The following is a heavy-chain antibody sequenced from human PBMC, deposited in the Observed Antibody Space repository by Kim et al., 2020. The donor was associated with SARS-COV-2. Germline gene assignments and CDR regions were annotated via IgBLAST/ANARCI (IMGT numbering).Heavy chain of an antibody. CDR2: INAGNGNT. CDR3: ARGGVYYDILTGYLPYYGMDV. CDR1: GYTFTSYA. J-gene: IGHJ6*02. V-gene: IGHV1-3*01. D-gene: IGHD3-9*01. Sequence: ASVKVSCKASGYTFTSYAMHWVRQAPGQRLEWMGWINAGNGNTKYSQKFQGRVTITRDTSASTAYMELSSLRSEDTAVYYCARGGVYYDILTGYLPYYGMDVWGQGTTVTVSS.